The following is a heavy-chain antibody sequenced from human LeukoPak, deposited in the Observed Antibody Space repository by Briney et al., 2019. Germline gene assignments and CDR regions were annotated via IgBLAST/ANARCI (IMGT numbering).Heavy chain of an antibody. CDR2: IYYSGST. J-gene: IGHJ4*02. CDR1: GGSISSYY. CDR3: ARDEFTQGGATQGY. Sequence: SETLSLTCTVSGGSISSYYWSWIRQPPGKGLEWIGYIYYSGSTNYNPSLKSRVTISVDTSKNQFSLNLSSVTAPDTAVYYCARDEFTQGGATQGYWGQGTLVTVSS. V-gene: IGHV4-59*12. D-gene: IGHD1-26*01.